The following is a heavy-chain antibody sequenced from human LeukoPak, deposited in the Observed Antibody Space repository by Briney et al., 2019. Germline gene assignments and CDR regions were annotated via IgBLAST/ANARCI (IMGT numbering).Heavy chain of an antibody. V-gene: IGHV6-1*01. CDR3: ARDGGASPSGLYYYGMDV. Sequence: SQTLSLTCAISGDSVSSNSAAWNWIRQSPSRGLEWLGRTYYRSKWYNNYAVSAKSRITINPDTSKNQFSLQLNSVTPEDTAVYYCARDGGASPSGLYYYGMDVWGQGTTVTVSS. CDR2: TYYRSKWYN. CDR1: GDSVSSNSAA. J-gene: IGHJ6*02. D-gene: IGHD4/OR15-4a*01.